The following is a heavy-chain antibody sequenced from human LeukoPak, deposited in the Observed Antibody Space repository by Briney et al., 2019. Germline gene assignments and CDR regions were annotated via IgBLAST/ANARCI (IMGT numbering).Heavy chain of an antibody. Sequence: ASVKVSCKASGYTFTSYGISWVRQAPGQGLEWMGWINPNSGGTNYAQKFQGRVTMTRDTSISTAYMELSRLRSDDTAVYYCAREKVEETYYYYMDVWGKGTTVTVSS. J-gene: IGHJ6*03. CDR2: INPNSGGT. CDR1: GYTFTSYG. CDR3: AREKVEETYYYYMDV. V-gene: IGHV1-2*02.